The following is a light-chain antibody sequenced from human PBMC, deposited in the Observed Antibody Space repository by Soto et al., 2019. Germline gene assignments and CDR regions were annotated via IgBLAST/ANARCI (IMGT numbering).Light chain of an antibody. CDR1: EGPVITDGDTL. CDR2: RVS. J-gene: IGKJ2*01. CDR3: MQGARWPYT. V-gene: IGKV2-30*01. Sequence: IVLTQSPLSLPVTLGQPASISCRSSEGPVITDGDTLLNWFQQRPGQSPRRLIYRVSNRDFGVPDEFSVSGSGTEFTLKSSSVEADDVAIYYCMQGARWPYTFGQGTKLEI.